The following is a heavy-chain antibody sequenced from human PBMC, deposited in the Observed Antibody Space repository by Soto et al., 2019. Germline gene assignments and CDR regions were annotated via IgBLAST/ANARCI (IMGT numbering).Heavy chain of an antibody. CDR2: IWYDASNK. D-gene: IGHD1-26*01. CDR1: GFTFRTYG. Sequence: VQLVESGGGVVQPGRSLRLSCAASGFTFRTYGMYWVRQAPGKGLEWVAVIWYDASNKDYADSVKGRFTISRDNSENTLYLQMNSLRAEDTAVYYCARGRVDGGERDLWGQGTLVTVSS. CDR3: ARGRVDGGERDL. J-gene: IGHJ4*02. V-gene: IGHV3-33*01.